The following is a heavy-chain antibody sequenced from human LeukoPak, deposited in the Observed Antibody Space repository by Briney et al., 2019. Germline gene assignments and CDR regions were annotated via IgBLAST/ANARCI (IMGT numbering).Heavy chain of an antibody. CDR1: GFTFSSYA. V-gene: IGHV3-23*01. CDR2: ISGGGGST. Sequence: PGGSLRLSCAASGFTFSSYATTWVRQGPGKGLEWVSDISGGGGSTYYADSVKGRFAISRDNSKNTLYLQMHSLRAEDTAVYHCAIYGGSGTNAFDMWGQGTMVTVSS. J-gene: IGHJ3*02. CDR3: AIYGGSGTNAFDM. D-gene: IGHD5-12*01.